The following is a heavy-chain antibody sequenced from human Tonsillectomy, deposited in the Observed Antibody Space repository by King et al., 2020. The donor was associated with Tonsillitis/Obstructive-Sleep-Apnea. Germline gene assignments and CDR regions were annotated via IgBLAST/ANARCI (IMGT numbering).Heavy chain of an antibody. V-gene: IGHV4-59*01. Sequence: QLQESGPGLVKPSETLSLTCTVSGGSISSYYWSWIRQPPGKGLEWIGYIYYSENINYNPSLQSRVTISVDTSKNQFSLKVSSVTAADTAVYYCARDMVLEAGGDAFDIWGQGTMVTVSS. CDR3: ARDMVLEAGGDAFDI. CDR2: IYYSENI. CDR1: GGSISSYY. J-gene: IGHJ3*02. D-gene: IGHD2-8*01.